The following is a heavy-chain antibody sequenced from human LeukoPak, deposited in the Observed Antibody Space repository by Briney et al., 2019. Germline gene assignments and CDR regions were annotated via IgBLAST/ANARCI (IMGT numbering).Heavy chain of an antibody. V-gene: IGHV3-74*01. Sequence: QPGGSLRLSCAASGFTFSLYWMHWVRQAPGEGLVWVSRIEGGGTSTNYADFVKGRFTISSDNTQNTLYLQMNSLRADDTAVYHCAKRPVFGATTYPRGSYGYWGQGTMVTVSS. CDR2: IEGGGTST. D-gene: IGHD1-26*01. J-gene: IGHJ4*02. CDR1: GFTFSLYW. CDR3: AKRPVFGATTYPRGSYGY.